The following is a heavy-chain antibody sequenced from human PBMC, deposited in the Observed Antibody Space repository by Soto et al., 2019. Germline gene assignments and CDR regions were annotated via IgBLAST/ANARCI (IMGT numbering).Heavy chain of an antibody. CDR1: GYTFTGYY. J-gene: IGHJ1*01. CDR2: VNPSGGSA. Sequence: ASVKVSCKASGYTFTGYYMHWVRQAPGQGLEWMGVVNPSGGSAHYAQSFEGRVTLTRDTSTSTFYMELSSLRSEDTAVYYCAREENCRGGTCYSEYFHHWGQGTLVTVSS. CDR3: AREENCRGGTCYSEYFHH. V-gene: IGHV1-46*01. D-gene: IGHD2-15*01.